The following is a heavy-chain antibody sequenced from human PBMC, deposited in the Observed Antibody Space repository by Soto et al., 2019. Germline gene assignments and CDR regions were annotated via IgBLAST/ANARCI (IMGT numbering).Heavy chain of an antibody. CDR1: GFTFSSYA. CDR2: ISGSGGST. Sequence: GGSLRLSCAASGFTFSSYAMSWVRQAPGKGLEWVSAISGSGGSTYYADSVKGHITISADKSISTAYLQWSSLKASDTAVYYCARHEGVPAADGLDVWGQGTTVTVSS. D-gene: IGHD2-2*01. J-gene: IGHJ6*02. CDR3: ARHEGVPAADGLDV. V-gene: IGHV3-23*01.